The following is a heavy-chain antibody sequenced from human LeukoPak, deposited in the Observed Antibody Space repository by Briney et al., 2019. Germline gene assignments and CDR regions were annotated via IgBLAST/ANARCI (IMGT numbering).Heavy chain of an antibody. CDR3: TRSPGRSLSRGYYYYYMDV. V-gene: IGHV3-73*01. Sequence: PGGSLRLSCAASGFTISGSAMHWVRQASGKGLEWDGRIRSKANSYATAYAASVKGRFTISRDDSKNTAYLQMNSLKTEDTAVYYCTRSPGRSLSRGYYYYYMDVWGKGTTVTISS. CDR1: GFTISGSA. CDR2: IRSKANSYAT. J-gene: IGHJ6*03. D-gene: IGHD2-15*01.